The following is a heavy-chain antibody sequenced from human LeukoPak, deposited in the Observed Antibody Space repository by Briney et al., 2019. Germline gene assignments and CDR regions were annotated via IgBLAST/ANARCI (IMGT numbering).Heavy chain of an antibody. CDR2: IKEGGNEK. D-gene: IGHD2-2*01. J-gene: IGHJ4*02. Sequence: GGSLRLSCAASGLTFSNYWMSWVRQAPGKGLEWVANIKEGGNEKYYVDSVKGRFTISRDNAKKSLYLQMNSLRGEDTAVYYCARDRSRFYYWGQGTPVTVSS. CDR3: ARDRSRFYY. CDR1: GLTFSNYW. V-gene: IGHV3-7*01.